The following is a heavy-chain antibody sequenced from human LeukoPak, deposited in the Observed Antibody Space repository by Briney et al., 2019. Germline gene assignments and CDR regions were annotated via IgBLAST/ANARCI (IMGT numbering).Heavy chain of an antibody. CDR1: GGSISSSSYY. CDR2: INHSGST. CDR3: ARGPSRARYGILIAVAAYFDY. V-gene: IGHV4-39*07. Sequence: SETLSLTCTVSGGSISSSSYYWGWIRQPPGKGLEWIGEINHSGSTNYNPSLKSRVTISVDASKNQFSLKLSSATAADTAVYYCARGPSRARYGILIAVAAYFDYWGQGTLVTVSS. J-gene: IGHJ4*02. D-gene: IGHD6-19*01.